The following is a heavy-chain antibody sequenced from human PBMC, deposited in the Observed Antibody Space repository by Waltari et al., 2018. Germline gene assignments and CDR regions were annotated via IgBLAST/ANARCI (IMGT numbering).Heavy chain of an antibody. V-gene: IGHV3-30*18. CDR3: AKDLVVYAFGSGRPSGDGFDX. Sequence: QVQLVESGGGVVQPGRSLRLSCAASXFTFSSYGMHWVRQAPGKGLEWVAVXSYDGSNKYYADSVKGRFXISRDNSXNTLYLQMNSLRAEDTAVYYCAKDLVVYAFGSGRPSGDGFDXWXQGTMVTVSS. D-gene: IGHD2-8*02. J-gene: IGHJ3*02. CDR2: XSYDGSNK. CDR1: XFTFSSYG.